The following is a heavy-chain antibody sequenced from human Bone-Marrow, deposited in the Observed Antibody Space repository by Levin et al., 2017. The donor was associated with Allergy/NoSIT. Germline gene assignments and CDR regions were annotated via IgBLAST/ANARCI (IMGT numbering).Heavy chain of an antibody. J-gene: IGHJ4*02. D-gene: IGHD3-22*01. CDR1: GGTFSSYT. Sequence: KISCKASGGTFSSYTISWVRQAPGQGLEWMGRIIPILGIANYAQKFQGRVTITADKSTSTAYMELSSLRSEDTAVYYCARDDAYYDSSGYYVRELDYWGQGTLVTVSS. V-gene: IGHV1-69*04. CDR3: ARDDAYYDSSGYYVRELDY. CDR2: IIPILGIA.